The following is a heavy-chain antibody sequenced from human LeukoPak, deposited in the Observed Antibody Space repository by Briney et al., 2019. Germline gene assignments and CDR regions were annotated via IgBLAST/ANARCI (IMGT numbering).Heavy chain of an antibody. Sequence: PSETLSLTCTVSGGSISSCYWSWIRQPAGKGLEWIGRIYTSGGTNYNPSLKSRVTMSVDTSKNQFSLKLSSVTAADTAVYYCARDLPRENFDLWGRGTLVTVSS. V-gene: IGHV4-4*07. CDR2: IYTSGGT. J-gene: IGHJ2*01. CDR1: GGSISSCY. D-gene: IGHD1-26*01. CDR3: ARDLPRENFDL.